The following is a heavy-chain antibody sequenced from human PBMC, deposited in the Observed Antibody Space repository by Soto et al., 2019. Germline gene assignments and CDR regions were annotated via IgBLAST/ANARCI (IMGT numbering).Heavy chain of an antibody. J-gene: IGHJ3*02. Sequence: EVQLVESGGGLVQPGGSLRLSCTASGFIVSDTYVNWVRQAPGKGVEWVAVISNRGDTHYADSVRGRFSLSRDISDNTLHLQMNNLRVEDTAVYYCAREPRYCRGGSCSITGDAYDIWGQGTMVTVSS. D-gene: IGHD2-15*01. V-gene: IGHV3-66*01. CDR2: ISNRGDT. CDR1: GFIVSDTY. CDR3: AREPRYCRGGSCSITGDAYDI.